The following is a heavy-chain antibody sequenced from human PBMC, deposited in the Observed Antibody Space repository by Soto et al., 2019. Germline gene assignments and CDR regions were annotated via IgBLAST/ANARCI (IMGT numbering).Heavy chain of an antibody. Sequence: QVQLQESGPGLVKPSQTLSLTCTVSGGSISSPDHHWTWIRQSPGKGLEWIGAIYYSASTYYNPSLVSRLRISVDTSKNQFSLRLTSVTAADTAVYYFARDSRTPSGGMDVWGQGTTVTVSS. V-gene: IGHV4-30-4*01. CDR3: ARDSRTPSGGMDV. J-gene: IGHJ6*02. CDR2: IYYSAST. CDR1: GGSISSPDHH.